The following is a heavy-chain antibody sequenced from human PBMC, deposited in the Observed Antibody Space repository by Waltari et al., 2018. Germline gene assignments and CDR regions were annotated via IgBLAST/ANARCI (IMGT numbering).Heavy chain of an antibody. V-gene: IGHV4-4*02. Sequence: QVQLQESGPGLVKPSGTLSVTCAVSGDSIGGSYWWSWVRQPPGKGLGWIGQIHGSGRSNYNPSLESRLTVSMDTSSNHFSLTVTSATAADTAIYYCARDRGRGLYLDSWGQGTLVTVSP. CDR3: ARDRGRGLYLDS. D-gene: IGHD1-26*01. CDR2: IHGSGRS. J-gene: IGHJ4*02. CDR1: GDSIGGSYW.